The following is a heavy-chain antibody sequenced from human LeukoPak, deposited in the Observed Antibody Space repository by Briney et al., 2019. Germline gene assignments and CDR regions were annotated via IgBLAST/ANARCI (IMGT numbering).Heavy chain of an antibody. D-gene: IGHD3-3*01. CDR3: ARESHLYDFWSGYYVEFYYFDY. Sequence: SVKVSCKASVGTFSSYAISWVRQAPGQGLEWMGGIIPIFGTANYAQKFQGRVTITADESTSTAYMELSSLRSEDTAVYYCARESHLYDFWSGYYVEFYYFDYWGQGTLVTVSS. J-gene: IGHJ4*02. CDR2: IIPIFGTA. CDR1: VGTFSSYA. V-gene: IGHV1-69*13.